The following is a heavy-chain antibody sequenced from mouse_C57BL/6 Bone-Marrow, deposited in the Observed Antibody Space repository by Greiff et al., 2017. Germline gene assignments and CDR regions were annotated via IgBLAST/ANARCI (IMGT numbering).Heavy chain of an antibody. J-gene: IGHJ3*01. CDR1: GYTFTSYW. CDR3: ARYYPYRGAY. D-gene: IGHD1-1*01. CDR2: IHPNSGST. Sequence: QVQLQQPGAELVKPGASVKLSCKASGYTFTSYWMHWVKQRPGQGLEWIGMIHPNSGSTNYNEKFKSKATLTVDKSSSTAYMQLSSLTSEDSAGYYCARYYPYRGAYWGQGTLVTVSA. V-gene: IGHV1-64*01.